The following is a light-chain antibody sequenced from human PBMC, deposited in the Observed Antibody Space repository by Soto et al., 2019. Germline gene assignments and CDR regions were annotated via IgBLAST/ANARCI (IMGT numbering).Light chain of an antibody. J-gene: IGKJ1*01. CDR1: QSVSSY. Sequence: EIVLTQSPATLSLSPGERATLSCRASQSVSSYLDCYQQNPGQAPRLLIYDASNRATGIPARFSGSGSGTAFTLTIRSLEPEDVAVYYCQQRSNWPPWTFGQGTKVEIK. V-gene: IGKV3-11*01. CDR3: QQRSNWPPWT. CDR2: DAS.